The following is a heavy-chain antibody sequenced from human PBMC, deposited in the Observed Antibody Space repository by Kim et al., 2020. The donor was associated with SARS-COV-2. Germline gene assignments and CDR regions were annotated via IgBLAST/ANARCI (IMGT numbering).Heavy chain of an antibody. CDR3: ARQVVSAWFNFDL. J-gene: IGHJ3*01. V-gene: IGHV4-39*01. Sequence: YYNLSLKNRLTISGHTSKKQFSLKVTSVTAADTAMYYCARQVVSAWFNFDLWGQGTMVTVSS. D-gene: IGHD2-15*01.